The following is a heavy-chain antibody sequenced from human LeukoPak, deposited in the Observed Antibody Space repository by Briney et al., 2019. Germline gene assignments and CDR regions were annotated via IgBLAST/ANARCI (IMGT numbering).Heavy chain of an antibody. D-gene: IGHD6-19*01. CDR2: IYYSGST. CDR1: GGSISSYH. J-gene: IGHJ4*02. Sequence: SETLSLTCTVSGGSISSYHWSWIRQPPGKGLEWIGYIYYSGSTNYNPSLKSRVTISVDTSKNQFSLKLSSVTAADTAVYYCARDRGWLPFDYWGQGTLVTVSS. CDR3: ARDRGWLPFDY. V-gene: IGHV4-59*12.